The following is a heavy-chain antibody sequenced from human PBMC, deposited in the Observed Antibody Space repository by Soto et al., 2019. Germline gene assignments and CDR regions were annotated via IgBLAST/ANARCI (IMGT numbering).Heavy chain of an antibody. CDR2: ISYDGSNK. V-gene: IGHV3-30-3*01. D-gene: IGHD3-22*01. CDR3: ARAVSHYYDTGDAFDI. Sequence: QVQLGESGGGVVQPGRSLRLSCAASGFTFSSYAMHWVRQAPGKGLEWVAVISYDGSNKYYADSVKGRFTISRDNSKNTLYLQMNSLRAEDTAVYYCARAVSHYYDTGDAFDIWGQGTIVTVSS. CDR1: GFTFSSYA. J-gene: IGHJ3*02.